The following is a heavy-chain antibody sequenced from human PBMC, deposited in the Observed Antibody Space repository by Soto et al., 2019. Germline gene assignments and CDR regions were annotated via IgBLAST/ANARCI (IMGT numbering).Heavy chain of an antibody. CDR3: ATVEATAMVPRAFDI. J-gene: IGHJ3*02. Sequence: ASVKVSCKVSGYTLTELSIHWVRQAPGKGLEWMGGFDPEDGETIYAQKFQGRVTMTEDTSTDTAYMELSSLRSEDTAVYYCATVEATAMVPRAFDIWGQGTMVTVSS. D-gene: IGHD5-18*01. V-gene: IGHV1-24*01. CDR1: GYTLTELS. CDR2: FDPEDGET.